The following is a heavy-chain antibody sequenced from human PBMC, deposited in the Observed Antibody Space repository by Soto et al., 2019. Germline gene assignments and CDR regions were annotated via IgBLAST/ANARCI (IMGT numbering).Heavy chain of an antibody. V-gene: IGHV4-30-4*01. Sequence: SETLSLTCTVSGVSISSGDYYWTWIRQPPGKGLEWIAYIHNTGSPYYDLSLKSRLTISLDTSKDQFSLRLSSVIAADTAVYYCARSRHSGSYFFDYWGQGILVTVSS. CDR2: IHNTGSP. D-gene: IGHD1-26*01. CDR1: GVSISSGDYY. J-gene: IGHJ4*02. CDR3: ARSRHSGSYFFDY.